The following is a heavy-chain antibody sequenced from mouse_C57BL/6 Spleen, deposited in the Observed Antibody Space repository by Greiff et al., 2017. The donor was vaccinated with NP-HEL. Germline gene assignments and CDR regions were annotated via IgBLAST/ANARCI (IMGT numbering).Heavy chain of an antibody. CDR2: INPYNGGT. CDR3: ARITTVVATRYFDV. CDR1: GYTFTDYY. Sequence: EVQLQQSGPVLVKPGASVKMSCKASGYTFTDYYMNWVKQSHGKSLEWIGVINPYNGGTSYNQKFKGKATLTVDKSSSTAYMELNSLTSEDSAVYYCARITTVVATRYFDVWGTGTTVTVSS. J-gene: IGHJ1*03. D-gene: IGHD1-1*01. V-gene: IGHV1-19*01.